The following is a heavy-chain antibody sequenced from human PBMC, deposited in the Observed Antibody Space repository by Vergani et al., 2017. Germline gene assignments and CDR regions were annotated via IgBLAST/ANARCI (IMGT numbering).Heavy chain of an antibody. CDR2: IYSGDET. V-gene: IGHV3-66*01. CDR3: GRGSDNYN. Sequence: EVQLLESGGGLVQPGGSLRLSCAASGSTVSGNYMTWVRQAPGKGLEWVSHIYSGDETYYADSVKGRFTISRDNSKNTLYLQMNSLRVEDTAVYYCGRGSDNYNWGQGTLVTVSS. J-gene: IGHJ4*02. CDR1: GSTVSGNY. D-gene: IGHD5-24*01.